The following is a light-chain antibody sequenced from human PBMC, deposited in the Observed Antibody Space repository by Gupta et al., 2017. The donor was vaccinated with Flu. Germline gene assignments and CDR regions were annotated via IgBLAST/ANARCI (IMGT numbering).Light chain of an antibody. CDR3: SAVDDILRGRL. CDR1: SSKIESNY. Sequence: VTSTSGGRSSKIESNYVYWYQHPPLTAPTLLIYRNDLRHSGVPDLFSGSNSDTTASLATSVLRAEDEADYYCSAVDDILRGRLFGGGTKLTVL. CDR2: RND. V-gene: IGLV1-47*01. J-gene: IGLJ3*02.